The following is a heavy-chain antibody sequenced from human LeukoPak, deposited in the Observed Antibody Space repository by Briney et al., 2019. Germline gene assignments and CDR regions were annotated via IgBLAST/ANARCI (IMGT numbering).Heavy chain of an antibody. V-gene: IGHV3-23*01. Sequence: GGSLRLSCAASGFTFNTYAMNWVRQAPGKGLEWVSTISHGGSSIYYADSVKGRFTISRDNSKNTLYLQVNSLRAGDTATYYCAKGDPRGQQLIGIFDYWGQGTLVTVSS. CDR1: GFTFNTYA. D-gene: IGHD6-13*01. CDR2: ISHGGSSI. CDR3: AKGDPRGQQLIGIFDY. J-gene: IGHJ4*02.